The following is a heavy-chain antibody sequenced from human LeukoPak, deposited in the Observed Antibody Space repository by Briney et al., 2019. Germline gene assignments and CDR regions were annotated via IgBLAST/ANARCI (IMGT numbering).Heavy chain of an antibody. V-gene: IGHV3-66*01. CDR2: IYSGGST. CDR3: ASDGVSGVYYYGMDV. J-gene: IGHJ6*02. D-gene: IGHD7-27*01. CDR1: GFTVSSNY. Sequence: PGGSLRLSCAASGFTVSSNYMSWVRQAPGKGVEWVSVIYSGGSTYYADSVKGRFTISRDNSKNTLYLQMNSLRAEDTAVYYCASDGVSGVYYYGMDVWGQGTTVTVSS.